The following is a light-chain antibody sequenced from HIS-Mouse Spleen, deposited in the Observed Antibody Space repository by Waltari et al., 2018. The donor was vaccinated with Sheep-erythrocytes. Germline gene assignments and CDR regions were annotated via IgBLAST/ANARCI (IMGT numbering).Light chain of an antibody. CDR3: AAWDDSLNGVV. V-gene: IGLV1-44*01. CDR2: SNN. Sequence: QSVLTQPPSASGTPGQRVPISCSGSSSNIGSTTVTWYQQPPGTAPNLLIYSNNQRPSGVPDRFSGSKSGTSASLAISGLQSEDEADYYCAAWDDSLNGVVFGGGTKLTVL. CDR1: SSNIGSTT. J-gene: IGLJ2*01.